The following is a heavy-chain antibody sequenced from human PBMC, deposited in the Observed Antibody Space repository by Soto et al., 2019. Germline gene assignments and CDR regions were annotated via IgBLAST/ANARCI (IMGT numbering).Heavy chain of an antibody. CDR2: IYYSGST. CDR1: GGSISSYY. D-gene: IGHD6-19*01. CDR3: ARQSDQYLAGTYPYYYYYYMDV. Sequence: SETLSLTCTVSGGSISSYYWSWIRQPPGKGLEWIGYIYYSGSTNYNPSLKSRVTISVDTSKNQFSLKLSSVTAADTAVYYCARQSDQYLAGTYPYYYYYYMDVWGKGTTVTVSS. J-gene: IGHJ6*03. V-gene: IGHV4-59*08.